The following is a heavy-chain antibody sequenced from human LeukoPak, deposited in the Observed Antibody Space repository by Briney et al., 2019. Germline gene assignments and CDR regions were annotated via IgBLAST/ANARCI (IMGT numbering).Heavy chain of an antibody. V-gene: IGHV3-30-3*01. CDR3: AAGSSVDCSRTSCPPTDY. D-gene: IGHD2-2*01. CDR1: GFTFSNSA. CDR2: ISFDGTNK. J-gene: IGHJ4*02. Sequence: GGSLRLSCAASGFTFSNSAMHWVRQAQGKGLEWVAVISFDGTNKYYADSVKGRFTISRDNSKNTVYVQMSSLRGDDSGVYYCAAGSSVDCSRTSCPPTDYWGEGTLVTVSS.